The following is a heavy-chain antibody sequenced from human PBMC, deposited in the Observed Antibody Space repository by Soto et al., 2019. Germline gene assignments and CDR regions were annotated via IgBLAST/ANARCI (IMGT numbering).Heavy chain of an antibody. J-gene: IGHJ6*03. V-gene: IGHV1-69*04. Sequence: SVKVSCKASGGTFSSYTISWVRQAPGQGLEWMGRIIPILGIANYAQKFQGRVTITADKSTSTAYMELSSLRSEDTAVYYCARDGRSTIFGVVDYYYYMDVWGKGTTVTVSS. CDR1: GGTFSSYT. CDR3: ARDGRSTIFGVVDYYYYMDV. D-gene: IGHD3-3*01. CDR2: IIPILGIA.